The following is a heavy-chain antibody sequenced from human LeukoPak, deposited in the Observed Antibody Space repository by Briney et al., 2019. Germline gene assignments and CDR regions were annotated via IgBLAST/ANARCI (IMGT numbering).Heavy chain of an antibody. J-gene: IGHJ3*02. D-gene: IGHD3-16*01. CDR1: GFTFSNYV. CDR2: ISGSGGRT. Sequence: GGSLRLSCAASGFTFSNYVMSWVRQAPGKGLEWVSGISGSGGRTYDADSVKGRFTISRDNSKNTLYLQTNSLRAEDTAVYYCARDGAPWRNDAFDIWGQGTMVTVSS. V-gene: IGHV3-23*01. CDR3: ARDGAPWRNDAFDI.